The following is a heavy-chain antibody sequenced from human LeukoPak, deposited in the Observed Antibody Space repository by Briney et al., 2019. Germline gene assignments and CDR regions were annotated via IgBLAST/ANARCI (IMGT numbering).Heavy chain of an antibody. CDR2: INHRGST. J-gene: IGHJ3*02. V-gene: IGHV4-34*01. CDR1: GGSFSGYY. D-gene: IGHD2-2*01. CDR3: AGGRKRRGPIVVVPAATRRGDAFDI. Sequence: SETLSLTCAVYGGSFSGYYWSCIRQPPGKGLEWIGEINHRGSTNYNTSLKSRVNISVDTSKNQFSLKLSSVTAADTAVYYCAGGRKRRGPIVVVPAATRRGDAFDIWGQGTMVTVSS.